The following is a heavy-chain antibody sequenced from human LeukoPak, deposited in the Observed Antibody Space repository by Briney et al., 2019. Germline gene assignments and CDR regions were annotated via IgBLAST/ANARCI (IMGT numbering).Heavy chain of an antibody. CDR3: ARYDGSGSYYTYYYYYVDV. D-gene: IGHD3-10*01. V-gene: IGHV3-48*03. CDR1: GFTFRSYV. CDR2: ISIIDWTL. Sequence: GGSLRLPCAPSGFTFRSYVMNWLGPPPGKGRDGVSYISIIDWTLYYADSVKGRFTISRDNAKNSLYLQMNSLRAEDTAVYYCARYDGSGSYYTYYYYYVDVWGKGTTVTISS. J-gene: IGHJ6*03.